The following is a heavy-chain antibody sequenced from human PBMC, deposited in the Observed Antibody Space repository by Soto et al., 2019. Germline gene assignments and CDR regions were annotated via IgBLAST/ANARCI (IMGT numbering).Heavy chain of an antibody. CDR2: ISAGGGNT. Sequence: HPGGSLRLSCAASGFTFSSYAMSWVRQAPGKGLEWVSAISAGGGNTYYRGSVKGRFTISRDNSKNTLYLQMNSLRAEDTAVYFCAQTTPSIHWFDPWGQGTLVTVSS. CDR3: AQTTPSIHWFDP. V-gene: IGHV3-23*01. J-gene: IGHJ5*02. CDR1: GFTFSSYA. D-gene: IGHD1-1*01.